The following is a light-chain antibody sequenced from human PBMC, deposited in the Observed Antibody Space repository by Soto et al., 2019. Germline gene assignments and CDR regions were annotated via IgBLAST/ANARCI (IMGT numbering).Light chain of an antibody. CDR1: GSNIGNNA. CDR2: YDD. CDR3: AAWDDSLNGVV. J-gene: IGLJ2*01. Sequence: QSELTQPPSVSEAPRQRVTISCSGSGSNIGNNAVNWYQQLPGKAPKLLIYYDDLLPSGVSDRFSGSKSGTSASLAISGLQSEDEADYYCAAWDDSLNGVVFGGGTKLTVL. V-gene: IGLV1-36*01.